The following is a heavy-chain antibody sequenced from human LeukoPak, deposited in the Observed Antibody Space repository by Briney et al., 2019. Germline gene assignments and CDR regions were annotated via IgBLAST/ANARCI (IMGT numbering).Heavy chain of an antibody. CDR2: INPNSGGT. CDR3: VRVGKVGDLVNWFDP. CDR1: GYTFTDYY. Sequence: ASVKVSCKASGYTFTDYYMHWVRQAPGQGLEWMGWINPNSGGTNSAQKFQGRVTMTRDTSISKAYMELSRLRSDDTAVYYCVRVGKVGDLVNWFDPWGQGTLVTVSS. V-gene: IGHV1-2*02. D-gene: IGHD1-26*01. J-gene: IGHJ5*02.